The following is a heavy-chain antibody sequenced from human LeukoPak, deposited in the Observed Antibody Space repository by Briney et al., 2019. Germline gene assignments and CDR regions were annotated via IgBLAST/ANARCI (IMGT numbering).Heavy chain of an antibody. D-gene: IGHD3-16*01. Sequence: GGSLRLSCTASGFTFDNYAMIWVRQAPGKGLEWVANIKQDGSEKNYVDSVKGRFIISRDNAKNSLYLQMNTLRADDTAVYYCARDGFGTGSNWGQGTLVTVSS. CDR1: GFTFDNYA. V-gene: IGHV3-7*03. CDR2: IKQDGSEK. CDR3: ARDGFGTGSN. J-gene: IGHJ4*02.